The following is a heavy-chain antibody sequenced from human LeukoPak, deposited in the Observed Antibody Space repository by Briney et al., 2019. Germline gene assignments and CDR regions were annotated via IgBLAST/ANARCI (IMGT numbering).Heavy chain of an antibody. CDR2: ISSSSSTI. J-gene: IGHJ3*02. CDR3: ARGRYSGSYFRLDAFDI. V-gene: IGHV3-48*01. D-gene: IGHD1-26*01. Sequence: GGSLRLSCAASGFTFSSYEMNWVRQAPGKGLEWVSYISSSSSTIYYADSVKGRFTISRDNAKNSLYLQMNSLRAEDTAVYYCARGRYSGSYFRLDAFDIWGQGTMVTVSS. CDR1: GFTFSSYE.